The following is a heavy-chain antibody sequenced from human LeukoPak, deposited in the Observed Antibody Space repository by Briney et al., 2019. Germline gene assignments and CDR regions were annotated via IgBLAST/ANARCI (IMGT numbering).Heavy chain of an antibody. CDR2: ISSSSSTI. J-gene: IGHJ4*02. CDR1: GSTFSSYS. V-gene: IGHV3-48*04. D-gene: IGHD4-17*01. Sequence: GGSLRLSCAASGSTFSSYSMNWVRQAPGKGLEWVSYISSSSSTIYYADSVKGRFTISRDNAKNSLYLQMNSLRAEDTAVYYCARREVKLRLTGNFDYWGQGTLVTVSS. CDR3: ARREVKLRLTGNFDY.